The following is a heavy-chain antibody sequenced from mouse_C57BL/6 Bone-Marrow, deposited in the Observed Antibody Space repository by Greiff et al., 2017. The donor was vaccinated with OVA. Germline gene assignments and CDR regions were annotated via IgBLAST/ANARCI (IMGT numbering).Heavy chain of an antibody. D-gene: IGHD2-3*01. Sequence: EVQVVESGAELVRPGASVKLSCTASGINIKDDYMHWVKQRPEQGLEWIGWIDPENGDTEYASKFQGKATITVDTSSNTAYLQLSSLTSEDTAVYYCDGYYSWGQGTTLTVSS. V-gene: IGHV14-4*01. CDR1: GINIKDDY. CDR3: DGYYS. J-gene: IGHJ2*01. CDR2: IDPENGDT.